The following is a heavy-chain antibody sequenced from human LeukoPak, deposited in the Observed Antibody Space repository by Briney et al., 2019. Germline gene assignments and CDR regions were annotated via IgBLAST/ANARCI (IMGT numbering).Heavy chain of an antibody. CDR2: VYYSGST. D-gene: IGHD3-22*01. Sequence: SETLSFTCSVSGGSISSSHYYWSWIRQPPGKGLQWIGSVYYSGSTYYSPSLKSRVTISVDTSKNQFSLKLSPVTAADTAVYYCAILPATDTYYYDRSGYYRPGVHWGQGTLVSVSS. CDR1: GGSISSSHYY. V-gene: IGHV4-39*07. J-gene: IGHJ4*02. CDR3: AILPATDTYYYDRSGYYRPGVH.